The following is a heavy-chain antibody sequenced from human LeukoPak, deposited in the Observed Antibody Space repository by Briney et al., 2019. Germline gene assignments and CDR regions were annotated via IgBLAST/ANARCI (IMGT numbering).Heavy chain of an antibody. CDR2: ISYDGSNK. V-gene: IGHV3-30-3*01. D-gene: IGHD5-12*01. J-gene: IGHJ4*02. CDR3: ARPYGGYVDYYFDY. Sequence: GGSLRLSCAASGFTFSSYAMDWVRQAPGKGLEWVAVISYDGSNKYYADSVKGRFTITRDNSKNTLYLQMNSLRTEDTAVYYCARPYGGYVDYYFDYWGQGTLVTVSS. CDR1: GFTFSSYA.